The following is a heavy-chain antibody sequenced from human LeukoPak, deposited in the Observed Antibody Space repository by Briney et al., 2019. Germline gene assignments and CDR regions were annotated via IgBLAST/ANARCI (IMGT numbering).Heavy chain of an antibody. J-gene: IGHJ4*02. V-gene: IGHV4-59*01. Sequence: SETLSLTCTVSGGSISSYYWSWIRQPPGKGLEWIGYIYYSGSTNYNPSLKSRVTISVDTSKNQFSLKLSSVTAADTAVYYCARGGWGSGYYVDYWGQGTLVTVSS. CDR2: IYYSGST. D-gene: IGHD3-22*01. CDR1: GGSISSYY. CDR3: ARGGWGSGYYVDY.